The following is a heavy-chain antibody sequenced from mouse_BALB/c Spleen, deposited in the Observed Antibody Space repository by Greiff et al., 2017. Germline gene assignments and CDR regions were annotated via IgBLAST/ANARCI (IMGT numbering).Heavy chain of an antibody. CDR3: AKRGYDGVD. CDR2: ISYSGST. D-gene: IGHD2-2*01. V-gene: IGHV3-2*02. J-gene: IGHJ2*01. CDR1: GYSITSDYV. Sequence: EVQLQQSGPGLVKPSQSLSLTCTVTGYSITSDYVWYWIRQFPGNKLELMGYISYSGSTSYNPSLKSRISITRDTSKNQFFLQLNSVTTEDTATYCCAKRGYDGVDWGQGTTLTVSS.